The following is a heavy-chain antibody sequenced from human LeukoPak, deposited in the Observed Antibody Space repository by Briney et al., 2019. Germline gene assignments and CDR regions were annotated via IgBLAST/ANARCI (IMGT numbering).Heavy chain of an antibody. J-gene: IGHJ4*02. Sequence: GGSLRLSCAASGFTFSSYSMNWVRQAPGKGLEWVSSIGSSGSYIYYADSLTGRFTISRDNAKNSLYLQTNSLRAEDTAVYYCARAPGYRGFLDYWGQGTLVTVSS. D-gene: IGHD6-13*01. V-gene: IGHV3-21*01. CDR1: GFTFSSYS. CDR2: IGSSGSYI. CDR3: ARAPGYRGFLDY.